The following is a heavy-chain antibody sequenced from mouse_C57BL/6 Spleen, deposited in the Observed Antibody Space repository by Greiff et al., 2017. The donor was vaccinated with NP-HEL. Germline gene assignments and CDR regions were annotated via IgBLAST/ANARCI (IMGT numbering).Heavy chain of an antibody. Sequence: VQLQQSGAELARPGASVKMSCKASGYTFTSYTMHWVKQRPGQGLEWIGSINPRSGYTKYNQKFKDKATLTADKSSSTAYMQLSSLTSDDSAVDYYARVCYDCDGAGFAYWGQGTLVTVSA. CDR2: INPRSGYT. CDR3: ARVCYDCDGAGFAY. CDR1: GYTFTSYT. V-gene: IGHV1-4*01. D-gene: IGHD2-4*01. J-gene: IGHJ3*01.